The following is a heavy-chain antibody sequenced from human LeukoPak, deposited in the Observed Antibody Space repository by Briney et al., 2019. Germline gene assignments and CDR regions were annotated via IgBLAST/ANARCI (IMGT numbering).Heavy chain of an antibody. J-gene: IGHJ4*02. D-gene: IGHD3-10*01. V-gene: IGHV3-30-3*01. CDR3: ARDSQWSGELSGDYFDY. CDR1: GFTFSSFA. Sequence: PGGSLRLSCAASGFTFSSFAMNWVRQAPGKGLEWVAVISYDGSNKYYTDSVKGRFTISRDTSKNTLYLQMNSLRAEDTAVYYCARDSQWSGELSGDYFDYWGQGTLVTVST. CDR2: ISYDGSNK.